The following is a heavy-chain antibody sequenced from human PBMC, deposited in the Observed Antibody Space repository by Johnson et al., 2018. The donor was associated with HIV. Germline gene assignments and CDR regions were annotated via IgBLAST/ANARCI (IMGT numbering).Heavy chain of an antibody. V-gene: IGHV3-53*01. Sequence: VQVVESGGGLIQPGGSLRLSCGASGFIVSSNYMSWVRQAPGKGLEWVSVIYTDDSTYYADSVRGRFTISRDNSKNTLYLQMNSLRAEDTAVYYCAKGLGGAFDIWCQGTMVTVSS. D-gene: IGHD3-16*01. CDR2: IYTDDST. J-gene: IGHJ3*02. CDR3: AKGLGGAFDI. CDR1: GFIVSSNY.